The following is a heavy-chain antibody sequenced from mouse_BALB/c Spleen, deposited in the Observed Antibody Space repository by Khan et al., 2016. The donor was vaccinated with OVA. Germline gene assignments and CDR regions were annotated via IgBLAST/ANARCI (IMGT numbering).Heavy chain of an antibody. V-gene: IGHV3-1*02. J-gene: IGHJ4*01. CDR3: ARDGNYMDY. Sequence: EVQLQESGPDLVKPSQSLSLTCTVTGYSITSGYSWHWIRQFPGNKLEWMAYIYFSGSINYNPSHKSRISVTRDTSKNQFFLQLNSVTSEDTATYYCARDGNYMDYWGQGTSVTVSS. CDR2: IYFSGSI. CDR1: GYSITSGYS. D-gene: IGHD2-1*01.